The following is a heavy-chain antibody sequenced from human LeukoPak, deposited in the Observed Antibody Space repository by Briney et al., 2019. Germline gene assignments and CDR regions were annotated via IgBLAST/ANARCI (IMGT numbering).Heavy chain of an antibody. Sequence: GASVKVSCKASGYTFTSYGISWVRQAPGQGLEWMGWISAYNGNTNYAQKLQGRVTMTTDTSTSTAYMELRSLRSDDTAVYYCARAGSRPYSSGWYPEDYWGQGTLVTVSS. CDR2: ISAYNGNT. V-gene: IGHV1-18*01. J-gene: IGHJ4*02. D-gene: IGHD6-19*01. CDR3: ARAGSRPYSSGWYPEDY. CDR1: GYTFTSYG.